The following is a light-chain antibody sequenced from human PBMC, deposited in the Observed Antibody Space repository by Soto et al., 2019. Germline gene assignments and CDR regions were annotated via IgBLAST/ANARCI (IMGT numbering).Light chain of an antibody. CDR1: QSISSN. CDR3: QHYNNWPPYT. CDR2: RAS. V-gene: IGKV3-15*01. Sequence: DIVMTQSPATLSVSPGERATLSCRASQSISSNLAWYQQKPGQAPRLLIYRASTRATGIPARFSGSGSGTDFTLTISSLQSEDFAIYYCQHYNNWPPYTFGQGTKLEIK. J-gene: IGKJ2*01.